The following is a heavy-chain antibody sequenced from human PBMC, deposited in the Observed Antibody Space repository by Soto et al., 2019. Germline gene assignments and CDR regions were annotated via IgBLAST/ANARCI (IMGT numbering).Heavy chain of an antibody. CDR3: ATEMGATQGPFDN. Sequence: GGSLRLSCAAPGFTFSSHPMSWVRQAPGKGLEWVSAIGERGDGTAYRDSVKGRFTISRDNFKNMLYLQMDSLRAEDTAVYYCATEMGATQGPFDNWGQGTLVTVSS. D-gene: IGHD1-26*01. CDR2: IGERGDGT. V-gene: IGHV3-23*01. J-gene: IGHJ4*02. CDR1: GFTFSSHP.